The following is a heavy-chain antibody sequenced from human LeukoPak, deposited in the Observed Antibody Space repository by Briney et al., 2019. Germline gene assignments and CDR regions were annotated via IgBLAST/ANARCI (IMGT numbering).Heavy chain of an antibody. J-gene: IGHJ5*02. Sequence: GASVKVSCKASGYTFTSYGISWERQAPGQGLEWMGWISAYNGNTNYAQKLQGRVTMTTDTSTSTAYMELRSLRSDDTAVYYCARDHPNRYYDSSDRFDPWGQGTLVTVSS. D-gene: IGHD3-22*01. CDR3: ARDHPNRYYDSSDRFDP. CDR2: ISAYNGNT. V-gene: IGHV1-18*01. CDR1: GYTFTSYG.